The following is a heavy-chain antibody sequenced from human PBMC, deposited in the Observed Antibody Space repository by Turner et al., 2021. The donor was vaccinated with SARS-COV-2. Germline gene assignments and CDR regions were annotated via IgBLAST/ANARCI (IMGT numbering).Heavy chain of an antibody. D-gene: IGHD3-10*01. V-gene: IGHV3-30-3*01. CDR3: ARDSGDFDY. CDR1: GFTLNSYV. J-gene: IGHJ4*02. Sequence: QVQLVESGGGVVQPGRSLRLSCAASGFTLNSYVMHWVRQAPGKGLEWVAVISYDGSNKYYADSVKGRFTISRDNSKNTLYLQMNSLRAEDTAVYYCARDSGDFDYWGQGTLVTVSS. CDR2: ISYDGSNK.